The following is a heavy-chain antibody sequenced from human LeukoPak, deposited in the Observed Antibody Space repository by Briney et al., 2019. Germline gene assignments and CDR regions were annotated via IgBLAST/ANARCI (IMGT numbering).Heavy chain of an antibody. J-gene: IGHJ4*02. D-gene: IGHD4/OR15-4a*01. CDR1: GGSISSSSYY. Sequence: ASETLSLTCTVSGGSISSSSYYWGWIRQPPGKGLEWIGSIYYSGSTYYNPSLKSRVTISVDTSKNQFSLKLSSVTAADTAVYYCASANTHYWGQGTLVTVSS. CDR2: IYYSGST. V-gene: IGHV4-39*01. CDR3: ASANTHY.